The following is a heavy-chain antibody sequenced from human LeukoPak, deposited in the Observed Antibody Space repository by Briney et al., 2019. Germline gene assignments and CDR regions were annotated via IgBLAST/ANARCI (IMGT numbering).Heavy chain of an antibody. CDR2: ISSSSTYI. Sequence: PGGSLRLSCAASGFTFSDYSMNWVRQAPGEGLEWVSSISSSSTYIYYADSVKGRFTISSDNAKNSLYLQMNSLRAEDTAVYYCARRNLRSGSSPGFDPWGQGTLVTVSS. J-gene: IGHJ5*02. CDR3: ARRNLRSGSSPGFDP. V-gene: IGHV3-21*01. D-gene: IGHD3-10*01. CDR1: GFTFSDYS.